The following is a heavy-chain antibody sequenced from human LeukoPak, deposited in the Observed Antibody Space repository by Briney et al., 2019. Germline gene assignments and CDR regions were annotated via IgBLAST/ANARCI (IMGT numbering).Heavy chain of an antibody. J-gene: IGHJ3*02. CDR1: GYSFSSYW. D-gene: IGHD3-16*01. V-gene: IGHV5-10-1*01. CDR2: IDPSDSYT. CDR3: AKGLTFGGVDAFDI. Sequence: GESLKISCKGSGYSFSSYWITWVRQMPGKGLEWMGRIDPSDSYTKDSPSFEGHVTISAAKSISTAYLQWSSLKASDTAMYYCAKGLTFGGVDAFDIWGQGTMVTVSS.